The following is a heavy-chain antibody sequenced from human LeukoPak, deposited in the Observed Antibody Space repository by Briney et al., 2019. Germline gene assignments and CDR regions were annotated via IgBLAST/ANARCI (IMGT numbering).Heavy chain of an antibody. J-gene: IGHJ4*02. CDR2: IRYDGSNK. V-gene: IGHV3-30*02. Sequence: GGSLRLSCAASGFTFSTYGMHWVRQAPGKGLEWVTFIRYDGSNKYYADSVKGRFTISRDNSKNTLYLQMNSLRAEDTAVYYCAEEISGYSYSYYIDYWGQGTLVTVSS. D-gene: IGHD5-18*01. CDR1: GFTFSTYG. CDR3: AEEISGYSYSYYIDY.